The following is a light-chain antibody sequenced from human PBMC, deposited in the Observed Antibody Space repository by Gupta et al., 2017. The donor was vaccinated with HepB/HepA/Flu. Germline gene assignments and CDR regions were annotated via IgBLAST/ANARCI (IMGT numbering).Light chain of an antibody. J-gene: IGLJ3*02. CDR3: SAWDRSLGAWV. Sequence: AVLTQPPSVFKDLRQTATLTCTGNSDNVDYHGAAWLQQHQGHPPKLLSYRNNNRPSGISERFSASRSGNTASLTITGLQPEDEADYYCSAWDRSLGAWVFGGGTRLTVL. V-gene: IGLV10-54*01. CDR2: RNN. CDR1: SDNVDYHG.